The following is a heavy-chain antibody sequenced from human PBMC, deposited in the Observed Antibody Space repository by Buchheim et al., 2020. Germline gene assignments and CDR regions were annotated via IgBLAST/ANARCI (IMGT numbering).Heavy chain of an antibody. CDR1: GGSFSGYY. J-gene: IGHJ5*02. Sequence: QVQLQQWGAGLLKPSETLSLTCAVYGGSFSGYYWSWIRQPPGKGLEWIGEINHSGRTNYNPSLKSRVTISVDTSKNQFSLKLSSVTAADTAVYYCARGLIVGASWFDPWGQGTL. V-gene: IGHV4-34*01. CDR3: ARGLIVGASWFDP. CDR2: INHSGRT. D-gene: IGHD1-26*01.